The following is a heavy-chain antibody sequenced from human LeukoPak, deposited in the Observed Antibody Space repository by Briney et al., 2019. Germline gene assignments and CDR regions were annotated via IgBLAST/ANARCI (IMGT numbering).Heavy chain of an antibody. CDR2: IYYSGST. V-gene: IGHV4-31*03. CDR3: ARISAMVTPPGLYGDYLQHDAFDI. Sequence: PSETLSLTCTVSGGSISSGGYSWSWIRQHPGKGLEWIGHIYYSGSTYYNPSLKSRVTISVDTSKNQFSLKLSSVTAADTAVYYCARISAMVTPPGLYGDYLQHDAFDIWGQGTMVTVSS. CDR1: GGSISSGGYS. D-gene: IGHD4-17*01. J-gene: IGHJ3*02.